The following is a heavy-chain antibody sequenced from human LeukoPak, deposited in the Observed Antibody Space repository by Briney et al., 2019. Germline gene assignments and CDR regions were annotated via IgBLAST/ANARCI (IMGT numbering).Heavy chain of an antibody. CDR2: ISTYNGNT. Sequence: ASVKVSCKASGGTFSSYAISWVRQAPGQGLEWMGWISTYNGNTNYAQKLQGRVTMTTDTSTSTAYMELRSLRSDDTAVYYCARGGYSYGYGYWGQGTLVTVSS. J-gene: IGHJ4*02. D-gene: IGHD5-18*01. V-gene: IGHV1-18*01. CDR3: ARGGYSYGYGY. CDR1: GGTFSSYA.